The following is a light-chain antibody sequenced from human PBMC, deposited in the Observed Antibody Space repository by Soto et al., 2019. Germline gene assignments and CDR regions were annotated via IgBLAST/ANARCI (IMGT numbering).Light chain of an antibody. CDR2: GAS. CDR1: QSVRTNY. Sequence: SVFTQSPVTLSLSPVERATLSCSASQSVRTNYLAWYQQKPGQAPRLLIYGASTRATDMPGRFSGRGSGTDFTLTISRLEPEDFAVYYCQQYGSSFWTFGQGTKVDNK. CDR3: QQYGSSFWT. V-gene: IGKV3-20*01. J-gene: IGKJ1*01.